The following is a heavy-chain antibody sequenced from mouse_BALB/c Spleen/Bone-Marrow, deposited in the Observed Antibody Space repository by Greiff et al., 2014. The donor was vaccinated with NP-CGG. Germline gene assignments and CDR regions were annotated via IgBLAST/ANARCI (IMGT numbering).Heavy chain of an antibody. V-gene: IGHV5-6*02. CDR3: TRRPLQANSYFDC. CDR2: ISSGGSST. Sequence: DVMLVESGGDLVKPGGSLKLSCVASGFTFSSYGMSWVRQTPDKRLEWVATISSGGSSTYYPASVKGRFTISRDNAKSTLYLQMSILNSEDTAMYYCTRRPLQANSYFDCWGQGTTLTVSS. J-gene: IGHJ2*01. CDR1: GFTFSSYG. D-gene: IGHD3-2*02.